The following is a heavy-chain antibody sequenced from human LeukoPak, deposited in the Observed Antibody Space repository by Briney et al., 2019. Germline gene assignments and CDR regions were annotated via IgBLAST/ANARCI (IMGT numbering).Heavy chain of an antibody. CDR1: GYTFTSYY. CDR3: AREESVVVVPAAISTDAFDI. J-gene: IGHJ3*02. D-gene: IGHD2-2*02. V-gene: IGHV1-46*01. Sequence: ASVKVSCKASGYTFTSYYMHWVRQAPGQGLEWMGIINPSGGSTSYAQKFQGGVTMTRDTSTSTVYMELSSLRSEDTAVYYCAREESVVVVPAAISTDAFDIWGQGTMVTVSS. CDR2: INPSGGST.